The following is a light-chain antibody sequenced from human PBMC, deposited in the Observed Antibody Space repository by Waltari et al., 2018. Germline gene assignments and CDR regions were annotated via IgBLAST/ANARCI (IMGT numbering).Light chain of an antibody. V-gene: IGLV3-21*02. Sequence: YARIQPPSVSVAPGQTARITCGGNNIGSKNVHCYQRKPGLAPVLVVYDVTERPSGFPAGFSGSNSGNTAALTIFRVEVGDEADYDCQVWDRSSDQWVFGGGTKLTVV. CDR1: NIGSKN. J-gene: IGLJ3*02. CDR2: DVT. CDR3: QVWDRSSDQWV.